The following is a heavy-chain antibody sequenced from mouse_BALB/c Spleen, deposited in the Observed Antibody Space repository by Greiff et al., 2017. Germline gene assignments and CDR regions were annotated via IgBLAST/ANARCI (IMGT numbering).Heavy chain of an antibody. CDR1: GYTFTSYW. V-gene: IGHV1S22*01. CDR2: IYPGSGST. J-gene: IGHJ4*01. CDR3: TKDYDYDYAMDY. Sequence: LQQPGSELVRPGASVKLSCKASGYTFTSYWMHWVKQRPGQGLEWIGNIYPGSGSTNYDEKFKSKATLTVDTSSSTAYMQLSSLTSEDSAVYYCTKDYDYDYAMDYWGQGTSVTVSS. D-gene: IGHD2-4*01.